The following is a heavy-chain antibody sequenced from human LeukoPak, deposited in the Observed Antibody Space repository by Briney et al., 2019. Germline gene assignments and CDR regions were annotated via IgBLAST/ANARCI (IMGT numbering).Heavy chain of an antibody. J-gene: IGHJ4*02. V-gene: IGHV1-18*01. Sequence: ASVKVSCKASGYTFTSYGISWVRQAPGQGLEWMGWIGTYNGDTNYAQILQGRVTMTTDTSTSTTYMELRSLRSGDTAVYYCARGGRSIGVPAARSYFDYWGQGTLVTVSS. CDR3: ARGGRSIGVPAARSYFDY. D-gene: IGHD2-2*01. CDR2: IGTYNGDT. CDR1: GYTFTSYG.